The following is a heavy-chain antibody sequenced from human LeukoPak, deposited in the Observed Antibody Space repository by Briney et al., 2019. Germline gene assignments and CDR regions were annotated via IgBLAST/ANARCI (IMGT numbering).Heavy chain of an antibody. CDR1: GGSISSGSYY. V-gene: IGHV4-61*02. Sequence: SETLSLTCTVSGGSISSGSYYWSWIRQPAGKGLEWIGRIYTSGSTNYNPSLKSRVTISVDTSKNQFSLKLSSVTAADTAVYYCARGITMVRGVIIWGQGTLVTVSS. CDR2: IYTSGST. J-gene: IGHJ4*02. CDR3: ARGITMVRGVII. D-gene: IGHD3-10*01.